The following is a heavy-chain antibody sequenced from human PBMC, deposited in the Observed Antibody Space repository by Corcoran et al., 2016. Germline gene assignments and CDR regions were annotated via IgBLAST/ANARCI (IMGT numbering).Heavy chain of an antibody. J-gene: IGHJ4*02. Sequence: QLQLQESGPGLVKPSETLSLTCTVSGDSISSSSYYWGWIRQPPGTGLEWIGSIYYSGSTYPNPSLKSRVTISVDTSKNQFSLKLYSVTAADTAVYYCARAEGDSSASLFDYWGQGTLVTVSS. CDR1: GDSISSSSYY. V-gene: IGHV4-39*07. CDR2: IYYSGST. D-gene: IGHD6-25*01. CDR3: ARAEGDSSASLFDY.